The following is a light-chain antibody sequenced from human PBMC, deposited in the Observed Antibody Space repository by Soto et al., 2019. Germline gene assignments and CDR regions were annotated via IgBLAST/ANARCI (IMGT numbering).Light chain of an antibody. CDR3: QQYTNWPSWT. J-gene: IGKJ1*01. CDR2: GAS. CDR1: QSVNSY. Sequence: EKVMTQSPATLSMSPGERATLSCRASQSVNSYLAWYQQKPGQAPRLLIYGASTRATGIPARISGSGSGTEFTLTISSLQSEDFAVYYCQQYTNWPSWTFGQGTKVEIK. V-gene: IGKV3-15*01.